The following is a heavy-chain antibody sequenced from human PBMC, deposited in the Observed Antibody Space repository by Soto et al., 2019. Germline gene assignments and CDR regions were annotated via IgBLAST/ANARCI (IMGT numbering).Heavy chain of an antibody. CDR1: GYTFTSYA. CDR3: AKTKYSYGHGDYYYGMDV. CDR2: INAGNGNT. V-gene: IGHV1-3*01. Sequence: GASVKVSCKASGYTFTSYAMHWVRQAPGQRLEWMGWINAGNGNTKYSQKFQGRVTITRDTSASTAYMELSSLRSEDTAVYYCAKTKYSYGHGDYYYGMDVWGQGTTVTVSS. J-gene: IGHJ6*02. D-gene: IGHD5-18*01.